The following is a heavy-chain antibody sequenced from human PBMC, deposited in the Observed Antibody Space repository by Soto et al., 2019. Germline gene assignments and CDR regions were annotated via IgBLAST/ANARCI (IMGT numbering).Heavy chain of an antibody. CDR1: GFTLSDHY. J-gene: IGHJ4*02. D-gene: IGHD3-16*01. Sequence: EVQLVESGGGLVQPGGSLRLSCAASGFTLSDHYMDWVRQVPGKGLEWVARTRNKANSYTTEYAASVKGRFTISRDDSKNSLCLQMNSLKTEDTAVYYCTGTTVGYVFDYWGQGTLVTVSS. V-gene: IGHV3-72*01. CDR3: TGTTVGYVFDY. CDR2: TRNKANSYTT.